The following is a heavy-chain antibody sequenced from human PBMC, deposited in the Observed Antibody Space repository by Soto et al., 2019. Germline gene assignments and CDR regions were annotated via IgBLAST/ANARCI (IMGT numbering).Heavy chain of an antibody. CDR3: ARVLDGIVGASDY. CDR2: ISYDGSNK. D-gene: IGHD1-26*01. J-gene: IGHJ4*02. V-gene: IGHV3-30-3*01. CDR1: GFTFSSYA. Sequence: QVHLVESGGGVVQPGRSLRLSCAASGFTFSSYAMHWVRQAPVKGLEWVAVISYDGSNKYYADSVKGRFTISRDNSKNTLYLQMNSLRAEDTAVYYCARVLDGIVGASDYWGQGTLVTVSS.